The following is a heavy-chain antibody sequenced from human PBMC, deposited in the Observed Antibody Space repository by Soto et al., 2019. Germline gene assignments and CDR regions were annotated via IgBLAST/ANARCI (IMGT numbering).Heavy chain of an antibody. D-gene: IGHD3-22*01. Sequence: QVQLQESGPGLVKPAETLSLTCTVSGDAISSGSYYWIWIRQPPGKGLEWIGFIYYTGSANYNASLRSRVTISVDTAKNPFSLRLNSVTAADTAKYFCASLDSSGQLEYWGQGSLVIVST. CDR3: ASLDSSGQLEY. V-gene: IGHV4-61*01. J-gene: IGHJ4*02. CDR1: GDAISSGSYY. CDR2: IYYTGSA.